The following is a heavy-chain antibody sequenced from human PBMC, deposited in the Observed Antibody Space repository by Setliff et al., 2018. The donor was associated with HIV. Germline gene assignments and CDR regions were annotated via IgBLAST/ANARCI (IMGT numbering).Heavy chain of an antibody. Sequence: GSLRLSCAASGFVFTDHSLHWVRQAPGEGLEWISYISATGATVSYADSVRGRFIISRDSVRNEVYLQMKSLRVDDTALYYCVRDQLRWPERWDFDFWGQGTLVTVSS. CDR2: ISATGATV. CDR3: VRDQLRWPERWDFDF. D-gene: IGHD1-26*01. V-gene: IGHV3-48*01. J-gene: IGHJ4*02. CDR1: GFVFTDHS.